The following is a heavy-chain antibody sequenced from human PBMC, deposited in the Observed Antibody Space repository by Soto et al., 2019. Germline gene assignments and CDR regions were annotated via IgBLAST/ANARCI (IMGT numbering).Heavy chain of an antibody. D-gene: IGHD4-17*01. J-gene: IGHJ5*01. V-gene: IGHV3-23*01. CDR2: ISGSGGST. CDR3: AKPSVPRPRKTVTFDF. Sequence: GVSLRLSCAASGFTFSSYAMSWVRQAPGKGLEWVSAISGSGGSTYYADSVKGRFTISRDNSKNTLYLQMNSLRAEDTAVYYCAKPSVPRPRKTVTFDFWGQGTLVTVS. CDR1: GFTFSSYA.